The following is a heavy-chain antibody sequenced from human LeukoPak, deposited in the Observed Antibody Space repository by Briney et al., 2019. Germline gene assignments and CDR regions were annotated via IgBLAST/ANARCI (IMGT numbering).Heavy chain of an antibody. CDR2: LSAYNGNT. V-gene: IGHV1-18*01. CDR1: GYTITRYG. J-gene: IGHJ4*02. CDR3: ARRYNWNPSFDY. D-gene: IGHD1-1*01. Sequence: ASVKVSCKASGYTITRYGISWVRQAPGQGLEWMGWLSAYNGNTNYAQKLQGRVTMTTDTSTSTAYMELRSLRSDDTAVYYCARRYNWNPSFDYWGQGTLVTVSS.